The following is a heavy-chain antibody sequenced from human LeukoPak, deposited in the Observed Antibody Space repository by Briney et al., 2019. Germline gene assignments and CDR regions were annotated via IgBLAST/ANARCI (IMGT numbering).Heavy chain of an antibody. D-gene: IGHD3-10*01. CDR3: AREYFHRPRITMVRGIPTSNNFDY. Sequence: PSETLSLTCTVSGDSISSSSYYWGWIRQPPGKGLEWIGSIHNSGSTNYNPSLKSRVTISVDTSKNQFSLKLSSVTAADTAVYYCAREYFHRPRITMVRGIPTSNNFDYWGQGTLVTVSS. CDR2: IHNSGST. CDR1: GDSISSSSYY. V-gene: IGHV4-39*07. J-gene: IGHJ4*02.